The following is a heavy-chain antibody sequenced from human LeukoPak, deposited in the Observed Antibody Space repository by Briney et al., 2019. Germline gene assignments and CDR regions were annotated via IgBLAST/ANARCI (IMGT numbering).Heavy chain of an antibody. CDR1: GFSFRSYG. CDR3: AKGVDTVVGIAYFDS. J-gene: IGHJ4*02. D-gene: IGHD2-15*01. Sequence: PGGSLGLSCAVSGFSFRSYGMHWIRQAPGKGLEWLAMISYDGSEEHYLDSVKGRFTISRDNLKNTLHLQLNSLRPDDSAIYYCAKGVDTVVGIAYFDSWGQGAPVTVSS. V-gene: IGHV3-30*18. CDR2: ISYDGSEE.